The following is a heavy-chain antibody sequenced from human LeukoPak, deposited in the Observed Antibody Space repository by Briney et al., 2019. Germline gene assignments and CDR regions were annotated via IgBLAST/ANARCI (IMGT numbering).Heavy chain of an antibody. V-gene: IGHV4-39*01. J-gene: IGHJ5*02. CDR3: ARSITMIVVVITVPHWFDP. Sequence: SETLSLTCTVSGGSISSSSYYWGWIRQPPGKGLEWIGSIYYSGSTYYNPSLKSRVTISVDTSKNQFSLKLSSVTAADTAVYYCARSITMIVVVITVPHWFDPWGQGTLVTVSS. D-gene: IGHD3-22*01. CDR1: GGSISSSSYY. CDR2: IYYSGST.